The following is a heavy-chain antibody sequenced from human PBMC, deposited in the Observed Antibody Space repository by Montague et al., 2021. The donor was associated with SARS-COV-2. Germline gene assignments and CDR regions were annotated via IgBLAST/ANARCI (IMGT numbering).Heavy chain of an antibody. CDR2: INHSGST. CDR3: ARGRVGITMILVVIGYSYYFDY. J-gene: IGHJ4*02. Sequence: SETLSLTCAVYGGSFNDYYWSWIRQPPAKGLEWIWQINHSGSTNYNPSPNSRVTISVDTYKNQFSLKLRSMAAAATAVYYCARGRVGITMILVVIGYSYYFDYWGQGTLVTVSS. CDR1: GGSFNDYY. D-gene: IGHD3-22*01. V-gene: IGHV4-34*01.